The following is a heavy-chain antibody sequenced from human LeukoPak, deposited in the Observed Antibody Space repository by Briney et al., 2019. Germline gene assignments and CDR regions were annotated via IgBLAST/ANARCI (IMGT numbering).Heavy chain of an antibody. CDR1: GFTFSDYY. V-gene: IGHV3-11*01. D-gene: IGHD6-19*01. Sequence: GGSLRLSCAASGFTFSDYYISWIRQAPGKGLEWVSDISSSGDITSYADSVKGRFTISRDNAKKSLHLQMNSLRAEDSAVYYCARETVAGTFDYWGHGTQVTVSS. CDR3: ARETVAGTFDY. J-gene: IGHJ4*01. CDR2: ISSSGDIT.